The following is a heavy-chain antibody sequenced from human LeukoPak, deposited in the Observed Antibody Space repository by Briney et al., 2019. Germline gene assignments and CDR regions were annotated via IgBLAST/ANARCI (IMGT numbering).Heavy chain of an antibody. CDR3: VRDLRGVEPPPPHQKY. V-gene: IGHV3-64D*06. Sequence: GGSLRLSCSASGFTFTSFAMHWVRQAPKKGLEYVSAISSSGSNIFYADSVKGRFTISRDNSKSTLYLQMSGLRTDDTAVYYCVRDLRGVEPPPPHQKYWGQGTLVTVSS. D-gene: IGHD1-14*01. J-gene: IGHJ4*02. CDR2: ISSSGSNI. CDR1: GFTFTSFA.